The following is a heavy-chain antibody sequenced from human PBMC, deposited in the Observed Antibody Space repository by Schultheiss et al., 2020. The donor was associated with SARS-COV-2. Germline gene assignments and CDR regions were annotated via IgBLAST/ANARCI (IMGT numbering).Heavy chain of an antibody. CDR3: ASGGSSWFDP. CDR1: GGSISSGGYY. Sequence: SETLSLTCTVSGGSISSGGYYWSWIRQHPGKGLEWIGYIYYSGRTYYNPSLKSRVTISMDTSKNQFSLRVSSVTAADTAVYYCASGGSSWFDPWGQGTLVTVSS. CDR2: IYYSGRT. V-gene: IGHV4-31*03. J-gene: IGHJ5*02.